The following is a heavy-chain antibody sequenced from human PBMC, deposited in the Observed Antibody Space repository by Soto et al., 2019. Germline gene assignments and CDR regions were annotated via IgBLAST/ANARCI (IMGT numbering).Heavy chain of an antibody. Sequence: ASVKVSCKVSGYTLTELSMHWVRQAPGKGLEWMGGFDPEDGETIYAQKFQGRVTMTEDTSTDTAYMELNSLGAEDTAVYYCAKDGGVRQYYYYYGMDVWGQGTTVTVSS. V-gene: IGHV1-24*01. D-gene: IGHD3-16*01. CDR3: AKDGGVRQYYYYYGMDV. J-gene: IGHJ6*02. CDR1: GYTLTELS. CDR2: FDPEDGET.